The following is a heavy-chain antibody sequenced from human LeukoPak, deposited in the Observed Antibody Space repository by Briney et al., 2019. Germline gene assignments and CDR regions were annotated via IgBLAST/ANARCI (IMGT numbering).Heavy chain of an antibody. Sequence: PSETLSLTCTVSGXSISSYYGSWIRQPPGKGLEWIGYIHHSGSTKYNPSLKSRVTISVDTSKNQFSLKLSSVTAADTAVYYCATGSQWLVMFEYWGQGTLVTVSS. CDR3: ATGSQWLVMFEY. CDR2: IHHSGST. CDR1: GXSISSYY. D-gene: IGHD6-19*01. V-gene: IGHV4-59*01. J-gene: IGHJ4*02.